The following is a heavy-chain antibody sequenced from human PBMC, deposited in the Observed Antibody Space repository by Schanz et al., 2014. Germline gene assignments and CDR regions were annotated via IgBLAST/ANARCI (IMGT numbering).Heavy chain of an antibody. CDR1: GFTFSSYA. CDR2: ISNDGSIK. Sequence: QVQLLESGGGLVQPGGSLRLSCAASGFTFSSYAMHWVRQAPGKGLEWVALISNDGSIKYYADSVKGRFTISRDNSENTLYLQMNSLSADDTAVFYCAKGMGYCSGGTCYDYYYYGLDVWGQGTTVTVSS. D-gene: IGHD2-15*01. J-gene: IGHJ6*02. V-gene: IGHV3-30-3*01. CDR3: AKGMGYCSGGTCYDYYYYGLDV.